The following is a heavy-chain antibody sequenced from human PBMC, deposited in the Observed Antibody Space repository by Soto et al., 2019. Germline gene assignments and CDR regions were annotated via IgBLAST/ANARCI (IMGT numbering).Heavy chain of an antibody. V-gene: IGHV1-18*04. CDR1: GYTFTSYG. CDR3: ARYLVYYDFLSPGYGTDV. D-gene: IGHD3-3*01. CDR2: ISAYNGNT. J-gene: IGHJ6*02. Sequence: ASVKVSCKASGYTFTSYGISWVRQAPGQGLECMGWISAYNGNTNYAQKLQGRVTMPTDTSTSTAYMELRSLRSDDTAVYYCARYLVYYDFLSPGYGTDVWGQGTTVTVSS.